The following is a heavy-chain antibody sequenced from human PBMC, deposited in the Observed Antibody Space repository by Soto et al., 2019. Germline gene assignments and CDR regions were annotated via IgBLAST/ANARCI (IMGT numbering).Heavy chain of an antibody. CDR3: AKDAYDRSGYYGGFDY. V-gene: IGHV3-30*18. Sequence: QVQLVESGGGVVQPGRSLRLSCAASGFTFSSYGMHWVRQAPGKGLEWVAVISYDGSNKYYADSVKGRFTISRDNSKNTLYLQMNSLRAEDTAVYYCAKDAYDRSGYYGGFDYWGQGTLVTVSS. J-gene: IGHJ4*02. D-gene: IGHD3-22*01. CDR1: GFTFSSYG. CDR2: ISYDGSNK.